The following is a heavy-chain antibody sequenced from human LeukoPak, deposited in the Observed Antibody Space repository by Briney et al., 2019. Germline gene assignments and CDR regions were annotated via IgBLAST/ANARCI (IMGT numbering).Heavy chain of an antibody. D-gene: IGHD3-22*01. CDR1: GYIFSNYY. Sequence: GASVKVSCKASGYIFSNYYMHWVRQAPGQGLEWMGIVNPSGGGTSNAQKFQGRVTMTTDTSTSTAYMELSSLRSEDTAVYYCARGSHRRYSSGYFNWFDPWGQGTLVTVSS. J-gene: IGHJ5*02. V-gene: IGHV1-46*01. CDR3: ARGSHRRYSSGYFNWFDP. CDR2: VNPSGGGT.